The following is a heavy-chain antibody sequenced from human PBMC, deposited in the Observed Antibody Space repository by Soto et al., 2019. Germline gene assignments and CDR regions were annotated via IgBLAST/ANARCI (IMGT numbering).Heavy chain of an antibody. CDR1: GGTFNSYG. J-gene: IGHJ6*02. D-gene: IGHD1-20*01. CDR3: ASPRYNYYYHGMDV. Sequence: QVQLVQSGAEVKKPGSSVKVSCKASGGTFNSYGISWVRQASGHGREWMGGIIPIFGTANYAQKFQGRVTITADESTSTAYMELSSLRSEDTGVYYCASPRYNYYYHGMDVWGQGTTVTVSS. V-gene: IGHV1-69*12. CDR2: IIPIFGTA.